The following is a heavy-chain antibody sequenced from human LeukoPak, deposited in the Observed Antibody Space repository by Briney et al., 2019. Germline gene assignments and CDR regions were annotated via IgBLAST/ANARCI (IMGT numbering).Heavy chain of an antibody. CDR2: IKTDGSAT. CDR3: VRNLPGTGY. Sequence: PGGSLRLSCAASGFTFSNFWISWVRQAPGKGLEWVANIKTDGSATYYADSAKGRFTISRDNAKNSLYLGINSLRVEDTAVYYCVRNLPGTGYWGQGTLVTVSS. D-gene: IGHD3-9*01. V-gene: IGHV3-7*01. CDR1: GFTFSNFW. J-gene: IGHJ4*02.